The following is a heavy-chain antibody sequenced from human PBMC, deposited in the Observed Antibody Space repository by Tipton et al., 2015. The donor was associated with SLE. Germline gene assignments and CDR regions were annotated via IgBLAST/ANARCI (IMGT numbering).Heavy chain of an antibody. CDR2: IYYSGST. J-gene: IGHJ2*01. CDR3: ARDAVVVAVYWYFDL. Sequence: TLSLTCTVSGGSISSHYWSWVRQPPGKGLEWIGYIYYSGSTNYNPSLKSRVTISVDTSKNQFSLKLSSVTAADTAVYYCARDAVVVAVYWYFDLWGRGTLVTVSS. D-gene: IGHD2-15*01. V-gene: IGHV4-59*11. CDR1: GGSISSHY.